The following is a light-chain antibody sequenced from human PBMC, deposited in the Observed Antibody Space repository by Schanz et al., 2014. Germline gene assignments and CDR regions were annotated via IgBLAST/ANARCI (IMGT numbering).Light chain of an antibody. CDR1: QSISSS. CDR3: QQYSSYWA. CDR2: GAS. Sequence: EIVLTQSPATLSLSPGERATLSCRASQSISSSSLAWYQQKPGQAPRLLISGASTRATGIPARFSGSGSGTEFTLTISSLQSEDFATYYCQQYSSYWAFGQGTKVEIK. J-gene: IGKJ1*01. V-gene: IGKV3-15*01.